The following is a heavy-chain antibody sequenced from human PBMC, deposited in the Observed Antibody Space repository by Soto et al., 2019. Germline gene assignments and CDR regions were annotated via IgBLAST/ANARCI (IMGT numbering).Heavy chain of an antibody. J-gene: IGHJ4*02. CDR1: GFAFNNYG. CDR3: AREDSIIIPDVSDF. CDR2: ISKSDYT. Sequence: GGSLRLSCTVSGFAFNNYGINWVRQAPGKGLEWVSSISKSDYTYYSDSVTGRFTISRDNAKNSVSLQMNTLRVEDTAVHYCAREDSIIIPDVSDFWGKGTLVTVSS. D-gene: IGHD2-2*01. V-gene: IGHV3-21*01.